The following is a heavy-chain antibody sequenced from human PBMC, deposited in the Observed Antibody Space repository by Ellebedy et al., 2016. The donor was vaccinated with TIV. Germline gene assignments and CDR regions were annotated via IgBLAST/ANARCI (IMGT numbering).Heavy chain of an antibody. J-gene: IGHJ4*02. Sequence: GESLKISXAASGFTFSSYAMHWVRQAPGKGLEWVAVISYDGSNKYYADSVKGRFTISRDNSKNTLYLQMNSLRAEDTAVYYCANRRNWGQGTLVTVSS. V-gene: IGHV3-30-3*01. D-gene: IGHD1-14*01. CDR3: ANRRN. CDR1: GFTFSSYA. CDR2: ISYDGSNK.